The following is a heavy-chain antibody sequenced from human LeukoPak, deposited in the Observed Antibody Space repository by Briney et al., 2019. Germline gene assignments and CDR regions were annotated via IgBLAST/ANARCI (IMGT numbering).Heavy chain of an antibody. J-gene: IGHJ6*02. CDR1: GGSISSGGYY. Sequence: TSQALSLTCTVSGGSISSGGYYWSWIRQHPGKGLEWIGYIYYSGSTYYNPSLKSRVTISVDTSKNQFSLKLSSVTAADTAVYYCARGLYCSGGSCYSYYYYGMAVWGQGTTVTVSS. V-gene: IGHV4-31*03. CDR3: ARGLYCSGGSCYSYYYYGMAV. D-gene: IGHD2-15*01. CDR2: IYYSGST.